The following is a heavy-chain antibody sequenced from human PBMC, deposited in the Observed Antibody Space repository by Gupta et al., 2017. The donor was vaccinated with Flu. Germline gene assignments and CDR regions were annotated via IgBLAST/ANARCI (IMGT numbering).Heavy chain of an antibody. J-gene: IGHJ3*01. CDR1: GFTVKTYW. D-gene: IGHD3-22*01. V-gene: IGHV3-7*01. CDR2: IKKDGSET. Sequence: VELVESGGGLGQPGGALSVACAASGFTVKTYWLVWVRQAPGKRPEVVANIKKDGSETSYVDAVKGRFTSSRDNAKNSLYLQMNSLRAEDTAVYYCARDGGVGHYDSGVYVVGFDEWGQGTLVTVSS. CDR3: ARDGGVGHYDSGVYVVGFDE.